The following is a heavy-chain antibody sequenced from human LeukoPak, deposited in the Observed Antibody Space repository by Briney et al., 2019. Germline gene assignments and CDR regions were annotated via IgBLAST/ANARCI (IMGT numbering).Heavy chain of an antibody. D-gene: IGHD3-22*01. V-gene: IGHV3-33*01. CDR2: IWYDGSNK. CDR3: ARDYSLITMIVESPDY. J-gene: IGHJ4*02. Sequence: PGGSLRLSCAASGFTFSSYGMHWVRQAPGKGLEWVAVIWYDGSNKYYADSVKGRFTISRDSSKNTLYLQMNSLRAEDTAVYYCARDYSLITMIVESPDYWGQGTLVTVSS. CDR1: GFTFSSYG.